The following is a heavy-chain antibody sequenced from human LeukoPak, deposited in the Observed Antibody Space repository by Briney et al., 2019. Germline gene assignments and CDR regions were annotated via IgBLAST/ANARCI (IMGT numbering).Heavy chain of an antibody. V-gene: IGHV4-61*02. CDR3: ARGVTRFDP. CDR2: IYTSGST. J-gene: IGHJ5*02. D-gene: IGHD2-21*02. CDR1: GGSISSGSYY. Sequence: SETLSLTCTVSGGSISSGSYYWSWIRQPAGKGLEWIGRIYTSGSTNYNPSLKSRVTISVDTSKNQFSLKLSPVTAADTAVYYCARGVTRFDPWGQGTLVTVSS.